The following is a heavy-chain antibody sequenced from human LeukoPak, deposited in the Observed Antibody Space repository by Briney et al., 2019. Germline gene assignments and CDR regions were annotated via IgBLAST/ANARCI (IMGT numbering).Heavy chain of an antibody. CDR1: GFTFSSYA. J-gene: IGHJ4*02. V-gene: IGHV3-23*01. CDR3: AKRASGSGTSLYYVDY. CDR2: ISNSGGST. Sequence: GGSLRLSCAASGFTFSSYAMSWVRQAPGKGLEWVSVISNSGGSTFYADSVKGRFTISRDNSKNTLYLQMNILRAEDTAVYYCAKRASGSGTSLYYVDYWGQGTLVTVSS. D-gene: IGHD3-10*01.